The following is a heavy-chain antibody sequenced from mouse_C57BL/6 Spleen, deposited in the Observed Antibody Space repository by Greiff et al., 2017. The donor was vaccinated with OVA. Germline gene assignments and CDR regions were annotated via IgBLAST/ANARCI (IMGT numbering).Heavy chain of an antibody. CDR3: ARDYGSFFDY. D-gene: IGHD1-1*01. Sequence: EVKVVESGGGFVKPGGSLKLSCAASGFTFSDYGIHWVRQAPEKGLEWVAYISSGSSIIYYAETVKGRFTISRDNAKNTLFLQMTSLRSEDTAMYYCARDYGSFFDYWGQGTTLTVSS. V-gene: IGHV5-17*01. CDR1: GFTFSDYG. CDR2: ISSGSSII. J-gene: IGHJ2*01.